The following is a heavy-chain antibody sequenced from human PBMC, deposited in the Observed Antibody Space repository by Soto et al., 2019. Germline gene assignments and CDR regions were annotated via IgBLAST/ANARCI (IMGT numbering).Heavy chain of an antibody. CDR2: INHSGST. CDR3: ARGVRSSSWYFGYYYYYMDV. D-gene: IGHD6-13*01. Sequence: SETLSLTCAVYGGSFSGYYWSWIRQPPGKGLEWIGEINHSGSTNYNPSLKSRVTISVDTPKNQFSLKLSSVTAADTAVYYCARGVRSSSWYFGYYYYYMDVWGKGTTVTVSS. V-gene: IGHV4-34*01. J-gene: IGHJ6*03. CDR1: GGSFSGYY.